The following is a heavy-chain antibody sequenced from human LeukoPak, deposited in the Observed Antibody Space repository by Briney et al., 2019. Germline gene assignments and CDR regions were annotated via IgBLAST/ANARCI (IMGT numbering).Heavy chain of an antibody. D-gene: IGHD4-17*01. V-gene: IGHV4-39*07. J-gene: IGHJ4*02. CDR2: IYYSGST. CDR1: GGSISSSSYY. CDR3: ARDVTGEYYLDY. Sequence: PSETLSLTCTVSGGSISSSSYYWGWIRQPPGKGLEWIGSIYYSGSTYYNPSLKSRVTISVDTSKNQFSLKLSSVTAADTAVYYCARDVTGEYYLDYWGQGTLVTVSS.